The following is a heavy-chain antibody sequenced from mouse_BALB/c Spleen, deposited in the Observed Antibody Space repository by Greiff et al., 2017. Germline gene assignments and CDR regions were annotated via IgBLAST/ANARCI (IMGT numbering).Heavy chain of an antibody. CDR3: ARGRYGYDGNYFDY. J-gene: IGHJ2*01. V-gene: IGHV2-9*02. D-gene: IGHD2-2*01. CDR1: GFSLTSYG. CDR2: IWAGGST. Sequence: VQLVESGPGLVAPSQSLSITCTVSGFSLTSYGVHWVRQPPGKGLEWLGVIWAGGSTNYNSALMSRLSISKDNSKSQVFLKMNSLQTDDTAMYYCARGRYGYDGNYFDYWGQGTTLTVSS.